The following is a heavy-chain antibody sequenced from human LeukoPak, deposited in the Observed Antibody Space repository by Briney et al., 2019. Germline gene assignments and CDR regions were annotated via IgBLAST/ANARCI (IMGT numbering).Heavy chain of an antibody. Sequence: SETLSLTCTVSGGSISSYYWSWIRQPPGKGLEWIGYIYYSGSTNYNPSLKSRVTISVDTSKNQFSLKLSPVTAADTAVYYCARQDVDYDILTGYGQGRYYYGMDVWGQGTTVTVSS. CDR1: GGSISSYY. J-gene: IGHJ6*02. V-gene: IGHV4-59*08. D-gene: IGHD3-9*01. CDR2: IYYSGST. CDR3: ARQDVDYDILTGYGQGRYYYGMDV.